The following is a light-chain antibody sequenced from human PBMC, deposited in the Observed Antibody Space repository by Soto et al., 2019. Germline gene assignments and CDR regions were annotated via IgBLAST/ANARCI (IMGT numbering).Light chain of an antibody. CDR3: GTWDSSLSAGV. J-gene: IGLJ3*02. CDR2: DNN. Sequence: QSALTQPPSVSAAPGQTVTISCSGSSSNIGNNYVSWYQQLPGTAPKLLIYDNNKRPSGISDRFSGSKSGTSATLGITGLQTGDEADYYCGTWDSSLSAGVFGGGTKVTVL. CDR1: SSNIGNNY. V-gene: IGLV1-51*01.